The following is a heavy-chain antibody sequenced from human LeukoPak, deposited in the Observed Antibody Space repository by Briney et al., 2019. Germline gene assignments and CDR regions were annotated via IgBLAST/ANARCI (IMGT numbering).Heavy chain of an antibody. Sequence: ASVKVSCKASGYTFTSYYMHWVRQAPGQGLDWMGIINPSGGSTSYAQKFQGRVTMTRDTSTSTVYMELSSLRSEDTAVYYCARESEMASRRPKNWFDPWGQGTLVTVSS. D-gene: IGHD5-24*01. J-gene: IGHJ5*02. CDR3: ARESEMASRRPKNWFDP. V-gene: IGHV1-46*01. CDR1: GYTFTSYY. CDR2: INPSGGST.